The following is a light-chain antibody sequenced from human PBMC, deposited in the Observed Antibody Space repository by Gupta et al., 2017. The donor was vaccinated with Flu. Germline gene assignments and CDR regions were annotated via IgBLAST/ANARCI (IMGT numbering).Light chain of an antibody. CDR1: QGISSY. Sequence: AIRMTQSPFSLSTSVGDRVTITCWASQGISSYLAWYQQKPAKAPKLFIYYASSLQSGVPSRFGGSGSGTDYTLTISSLHPEDLATYYCQQYYCTPFTFGAGTKVDIK. CDR3: QQYYCTPFT. CDR2: YAS. J-gene: IGKJ3*01. V-gene: IGKV1D-43*01.